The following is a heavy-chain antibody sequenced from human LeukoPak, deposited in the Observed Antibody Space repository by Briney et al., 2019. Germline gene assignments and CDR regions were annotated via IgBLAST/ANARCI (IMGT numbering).Heavy chain of an antibody. D-gene: IGHD3-22*01. Sequence: PSETLSLTCTVSGGSISSYYWSWIRQPPGKGLEWIGYIYYSGSTNYNPSLKSRVTISVDTSKNQFSLKLSSVTAADTAVYYCARDGSYYYDSSGYRQPFDYWGQGTLVTVSS. J-gene: IGHJ4*02. CDR3: ARDGSYYYDSSGYRQPFDY. CDR2: IYYSGST. V-gene: IGHV4-59*01. CDR1: GGSISSYY.